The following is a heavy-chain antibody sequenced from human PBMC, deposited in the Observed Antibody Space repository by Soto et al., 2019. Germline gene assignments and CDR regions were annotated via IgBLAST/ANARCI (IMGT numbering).Heavy chain of an antibody. Sequence: GGSLRLSCVASGLTFTNAWMSWVRRAPGKGLECVGRIKSKTDGGTTDYAAPVSGRFTISRDDSRNTLYLQMNSLKTEDTAVYYCTTDPWGNSGFDYWGQGTLVTVSS. CDR2: IKSKTDGGTT. CDR3: TTDPWGNSGFDY. V-gene: IGHV3-15*01. D-gene: IGHD6-19*01. CDR1: GLTFTNAW. J-gene: IGHJ4*01.